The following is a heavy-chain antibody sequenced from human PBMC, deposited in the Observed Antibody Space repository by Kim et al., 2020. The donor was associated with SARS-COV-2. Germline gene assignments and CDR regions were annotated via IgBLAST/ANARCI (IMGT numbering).Heavy chain of an antibody. D-gene: IGHD2-15*01. J-gene: IGHJ5*02. CDR3: AREGVDGPNIWFDP. V-gene: IGHV4-59*01. Sequence: NPPLKSRVTISVAPSKNQFSLRLSSVTAADTAVYYCAREGVDGPNIWFDPWGQGTLVTVSS.